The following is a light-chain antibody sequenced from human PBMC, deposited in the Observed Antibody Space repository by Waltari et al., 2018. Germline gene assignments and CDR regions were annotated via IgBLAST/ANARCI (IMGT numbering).Light chain of an antibody. J-gene: IGLJ3*02. CDR2: GDN. CDR1: LSHTHSNT. V-gene: IGLV1-44*01. CDR3: AGWDDSLNGPV. Sequence: QSVLTQPPSASWTPGTRVTITCSGSLSHTHSNTLNWYRPLPGTAPKPLIYGDNKRPSGVPDRFSGSKSGTSASLASSGLQSADEADYYCAGWDDSLNGPVFGGGTKLTVL.